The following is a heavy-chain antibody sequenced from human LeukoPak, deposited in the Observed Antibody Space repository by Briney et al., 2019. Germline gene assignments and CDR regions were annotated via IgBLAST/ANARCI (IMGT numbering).Heavy chain of an antibody. CDR1: AFTFSNYA. D-gene: IGHD4-17*01. J-gene: IGHJ4*01. CDR2: ISSGGGAP. V-gene: IGHV3-23*01. CDR3: AKASDTVTTDRALDY. Sequence: GGSLRLSCGASAFTFSNYAMSWVRQAPEKGLEWVSAISSGGGAPYYADSVKGRFVMSRDNSKNTLYLQMNSLRAEDTAVYYRAKASDTVTTDRALDYWGQGTLVTVSS.